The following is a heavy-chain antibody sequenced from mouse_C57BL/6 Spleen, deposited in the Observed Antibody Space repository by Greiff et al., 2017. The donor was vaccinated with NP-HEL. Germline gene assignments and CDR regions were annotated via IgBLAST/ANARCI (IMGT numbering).Heavy chain of an antibody. CDR3: ARLAITAVVDPSWDFDV. CDR1: GYTFTDYN. J-gene: IGHJ1*03. Sequence: EVQLQQSGPELVKPGASVKIPCKASGYTFTDYNLDWVKQSHGKSLEWIGDINPNNGGTIYNQKFKGKATLTVEKSSSTAYMELRSLTSEDTAVYYCARLAITAVVDPSWDFDVWGTGTTVTVSS. V-gene: IGHV1-18*01. CDR2: INPNNGGT. D-gene: IGHD1-1*01.